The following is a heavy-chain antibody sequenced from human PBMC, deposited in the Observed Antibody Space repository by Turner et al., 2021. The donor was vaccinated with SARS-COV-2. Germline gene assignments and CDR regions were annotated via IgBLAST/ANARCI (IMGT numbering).Heavy chain of an antibody. Sequence: QVQLQESGPGLVKPSETLSLTCTVSGGSISSYYWSWIRQPPGKGLESIGYIHYSGSTNYNPSLKSRVTISVDTSKNQFSLKLSSVTAADTAVYYCARHGFSGWDGGGMDVWGQGTTVTVSS. J-gene: IGHJ6*02. CDR3: ARHGFSGWDGGGMDV. V-gene: IGHV4-59*08. D-gene: IGHD6-19*01. CDR2: IHYSGST. CDR1: GGSISSYY.